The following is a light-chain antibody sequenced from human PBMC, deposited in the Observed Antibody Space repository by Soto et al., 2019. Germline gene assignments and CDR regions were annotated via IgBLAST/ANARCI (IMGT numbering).Light chain of an antibody. J-gene: IGKJ1*01. CDR2: GGS. CDR1: QSIGSY. V-gene: IGKV1-39*01. Sequence: IPITHSPSSLSASVVYRVTITCRASQSIGSYLNWYQQKPGKAPNLLIHGGSILQSGVPPRFSGGGGGTDFTLTISSLQPDDFATYYCQHYNSYSEAFGQGTKVDIK. CDR3: QHYNSYSEA.